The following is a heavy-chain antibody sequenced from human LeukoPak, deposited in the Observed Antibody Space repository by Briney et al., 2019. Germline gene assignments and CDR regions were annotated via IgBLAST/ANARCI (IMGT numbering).Heavy chain of an antibody. CDR3: ARARIAAAGGGFDP. J-gene: IGHJ5*02. D-gene: IGHD6-13*01. CDR2: IKQDGSDK. CDR1: GFPFSNYW. V-gene: IGHV3-7*01. Sequence: GGSLRLSCEASGFPFSNYWMTWVRQSPGKGLEWVANIKQDGSDKYMDSVKGRFTVSRDNAKNTLYLQMNSLRAEDTAVYYCARARIAAAGGGFDPWGQGTLVTVSS.